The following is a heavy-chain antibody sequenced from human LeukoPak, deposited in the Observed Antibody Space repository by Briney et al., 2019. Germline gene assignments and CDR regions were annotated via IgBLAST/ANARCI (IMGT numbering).Heavy chain of an antibody. CDR1: GFTFSSYS. CDR3: AKDPYGDYAYGMDV. CDR2: ISSSSSYI. J-gene: IGHJ6*02. D-gene: IGHD4-17*01. V-gene: IGHV3-21*01. Sequence: GGSLRLSCAASGFTFSSYSMNWVRQAPGKGLEWVSSISSSSSYIYYADSVKGRFTISRDNAKNSLYLQMNSLRAEDTAVYYCAKDPYGDYAYGMDVWGQGTTVTVSS.